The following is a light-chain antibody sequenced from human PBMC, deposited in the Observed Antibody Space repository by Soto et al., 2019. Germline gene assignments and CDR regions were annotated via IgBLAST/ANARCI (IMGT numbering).Light chain of an antibody. J-gene: IGLJ2*01. CDR3: CSYAGSNNVV. Sequence: QSALTQPASVSGSPGQSITISCTGTSSDVGSYNVVSWYQQHPGKAPKLMIYEGSKRPSGVSNRFSGSKSGNTASLTISGLQAEDEADYYCCSYAGSNNVVFGGGTQLTVL. CDR2: EGS. V-gene: IGLV2-23*01. CDR1: SSDVGSYNV.